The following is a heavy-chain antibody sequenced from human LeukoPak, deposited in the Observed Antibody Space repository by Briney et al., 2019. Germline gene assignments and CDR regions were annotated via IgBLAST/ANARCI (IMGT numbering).Heavy chain of an antibody. J-gene: IGHJ4*02. CDR3: AKVKGGSGPFDD. Sequence: GGSLRLSCAASGFTFDNYAMTWVRQAPGKGLEWVSSISKRGGSTYYADSEKGRFTISRDSSKNTLHLQMNTLRAEDTAVYYCAKVKGGSGPFDDWGQGTLVTVSS. CDR1: GFTFDNYA. V-gene: IGHV3-23*01. CDR2: ISKRGGST. D-gene: IGHD6-19*01.